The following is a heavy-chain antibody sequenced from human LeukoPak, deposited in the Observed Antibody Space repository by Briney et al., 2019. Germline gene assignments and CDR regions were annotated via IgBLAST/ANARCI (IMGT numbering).Heavy chain of an antibody. D-gene: IGHD2-15*01. Sequence: PGGSLRLSRAASGLTFSSYVMSWVRQAPGKGLEWVSTITRGGNTYYATSLKGRVTISRDNSESTLYLQMNSLSAEDTAVYYCAKRAPRGSYYFDYWGQGTLVTVSS. CDR2: ITRGGNT. V-gene: IGHV3-23*01. CDR3: AKRAPRGSYYFDY. CDR1: GLTFSSYV. J-gene: IGHJ4*02.